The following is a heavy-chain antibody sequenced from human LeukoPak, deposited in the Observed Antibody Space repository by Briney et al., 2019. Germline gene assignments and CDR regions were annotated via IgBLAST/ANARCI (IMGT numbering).Heavy chain of an antibody. Sequence: ASVKVSCKASGYTFTNYAIHWVRQAPGQRLEWMGWINAGNGNTKYSQKFQGRVTITTDESTSTAYMELSSLRSEDTAVYYCARVPGELDYCSSTSCHNYYYYYYMDVWGKGTTVTVSS. V-gene: IGHV1-3*01. CDR2: INAGNGNT. J-gene: IGHJ6*03. CDR3: ARVPGELDYCSSTSCHNYYYYYYMDV. D-gene: IGHD2-2*01. CDR1: GYTFTNYA.